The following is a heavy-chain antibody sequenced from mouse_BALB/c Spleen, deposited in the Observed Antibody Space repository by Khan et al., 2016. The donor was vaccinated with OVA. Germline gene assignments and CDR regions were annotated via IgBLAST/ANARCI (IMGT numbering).Heavy chain of an antibody. CDR3: VRDGAYYGNDGWFAY. D-gene: IGHD2-14*01. CDR2: INPNNGYT. CDR1: GYTFSSYT. J-gene: IGHJ3*01. Sequence: VKLQQSGAELARPGASVKMSCKTSGYTFSSYTIHWIKLRPGQGLEWIGYINPNNGYTNYNQKFKDKATLTADKSSTTVYMQLSSLTSDDSAMYNCVRDGAYYGNDGWFAYWGQGTLVTVSA. V-gene: IGHV1-4*01.